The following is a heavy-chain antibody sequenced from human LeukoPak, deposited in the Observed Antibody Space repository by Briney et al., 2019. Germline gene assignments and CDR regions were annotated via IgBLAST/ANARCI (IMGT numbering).Heavy chain of an antibody. J-gene: IGHJ6*03. D-gene: IGHD3-10*01. CDR1: GNSFGNYY. Sequence: SETLSLICTVSGNSFGNYYWSWIRQPAGKGLEWIGRIYTSGSTTYNPSLKSRVTISVDTSKNQFSLKLSSVTAADTAVYYCARDNYYSSYYYMDVWGKGTTVTISS. V-gene: IGHV4-4*07. CDR3: ARDNYYSSYYYMDV. CDR2: IYTSGST.